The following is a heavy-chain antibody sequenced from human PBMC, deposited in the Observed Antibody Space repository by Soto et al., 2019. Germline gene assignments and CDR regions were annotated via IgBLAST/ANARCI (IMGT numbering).Heavy chain of an antibody. V-gene: IGHV3-23*01. J-gene: IGHJ3*02. CDR3: AKDILRCAFDS. CDR2: IGSDNNA. CDR1: GFTFSSNA. Sequence: GGSLRLSCAASGFTFSSNAMAWARQAPGKGLEWVSGIGSDNNAHYADSVKGRFTISRDNSKSTLYLLMNSLRAEDTAIYYCAKDILRCAFDSSGPGKMVTVSS.